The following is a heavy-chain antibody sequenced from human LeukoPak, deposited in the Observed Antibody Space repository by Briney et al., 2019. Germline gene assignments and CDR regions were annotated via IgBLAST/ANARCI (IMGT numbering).Heavy chain of an antibody. D-gene: IGHD7-27*01. J-gene: IGHJ4*02. CDR2: IKQDGSEK. CDR3: ARGVWAPFDY. V-gene: IGHV3-7*01. CDR1: GFGLSNYW. Sequence: GGSLRLSCAASGFGLSNYWMNWVRQAPGKGLEWVANIKQDGSEKNYVDSVRGRFTISRDNAKNSLILQMNTLRDEDTAVYYCARGVWAPFDYWGQGTLVTVSS.